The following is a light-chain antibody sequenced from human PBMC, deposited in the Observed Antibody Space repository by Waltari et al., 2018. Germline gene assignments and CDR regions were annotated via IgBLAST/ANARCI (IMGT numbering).Light chain of an antibody. Sequence: EIVLTQSPATLSLSPGERATLSCRASQSVSSYLAWYPQKPGQAPRLLIYDASNRATGIPARFSGSGSGTDFTLTISSLEPEDFAVYYCQQRSNWPPPTFGPGTKVDIK. CDR2: DAS. J-gene: IGKJ3*01. CDR1: QSVSSY. CDR3: QQRSNWPPPT. V-gene: IGKV3-11*01.